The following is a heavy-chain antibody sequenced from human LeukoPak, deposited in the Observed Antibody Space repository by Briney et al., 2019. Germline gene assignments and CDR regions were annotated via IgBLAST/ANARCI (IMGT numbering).Heavy chain of an antibody. Sequence: SETLSLTCTVSGGSISSSSYHWGWIRQPPGKGLEWIGSIYYSGSTYYNPSLKSRVTISVDTSKNQFSLKLSSVTAADTAVYYCAREQPYYDYVWGSYRQNYYYYYMDVWGKGTTVTVSS. CDR3: AREQPYYDYVWGSYRQNYYYYYMDV. V-gene: IGHV4-39*07. CDR1: GGSISSSSYH. D-gene: IGHD3-16*02. CDR2: IYYSGST. J-gene: IGHJ6*03.